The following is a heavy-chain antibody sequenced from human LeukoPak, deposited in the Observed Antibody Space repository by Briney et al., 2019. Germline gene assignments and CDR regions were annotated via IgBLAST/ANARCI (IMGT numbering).Heavy chain of an antibody. J-gene: IGHJ4*02. Sequence: SETLSLTCTVSGGSISSYYWSWIRQPPGKGLEWIGSIYYSGSTYYNPSLKSRVTISVDTSKNQFSLKLSSVTAADTAVYYCASVFHYYGSGSSFFDYWGQGTLVTVSS. CDR2: IYYSGST. D-gene: IGHD3-10*01. V-gene: IGHV4-39*01. CDR3: ASVFHYYGSGSSFFDY. CDR1: GGSISSYY.